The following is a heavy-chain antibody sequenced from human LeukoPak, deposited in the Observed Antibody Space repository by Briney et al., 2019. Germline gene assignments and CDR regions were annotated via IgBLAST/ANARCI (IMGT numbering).Heavy chain of an antibody. D-gene: IGHD3-10*01. CDR2: ISSSGSYI. J-gene: IGHJ4*02. CDR1: RFTFSSYS. Sequence: GGSLRLSCAASRFTFSSYSMNWVHQAPGKGLEWVSSISSSGSYIYYADSVKGRFTISRDNAKNSLYLQMNSLRAEDTAVYYCARGGSGSYYRASDWGQGTLVTVSS. V-gene: IGHV3-21*01. CDR3: ARGGSGSYYRASD.